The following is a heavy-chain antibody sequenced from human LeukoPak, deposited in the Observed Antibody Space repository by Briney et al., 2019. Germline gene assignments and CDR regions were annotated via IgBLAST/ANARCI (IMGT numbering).Heavy chain of an antibody. V-gene: IGHV3-21*01. CDR2: ISSSSSYI. D-gene: IGHD2-15*01. CDR1: GFTFSSYS. Sequence: KPGGSLRLSCAASGFTFSSYSMNWVRQAPGKGLEWVSSISSSSSYIYYADSVKGRFTISRDNAKNSLYLQMNSLRAEDTAVYYCARSYCSGGSCYTAFDYWGQGTLVTVSS. J-gene: IGHJ4*02. CDR3: ARSYCSGGSCYTAFDY.